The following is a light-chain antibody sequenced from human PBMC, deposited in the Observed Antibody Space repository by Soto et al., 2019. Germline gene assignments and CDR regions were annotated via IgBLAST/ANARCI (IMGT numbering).Light chain of an antibody. CDR3: QQDYNLP. CDR1: QSVSSSY. V-gene: IGKV3D-7*01. CDR2: GAS. J-gene: IGKJ4*01. Sequence: PGERVTLSCRASQSVSSSYSTWYQQKPGQAPRLLIYGASTRATSIPARFSGSGSGTDFTLTISSLQPEDFAVYYCQQDYNLPFGGGTKVEIK.